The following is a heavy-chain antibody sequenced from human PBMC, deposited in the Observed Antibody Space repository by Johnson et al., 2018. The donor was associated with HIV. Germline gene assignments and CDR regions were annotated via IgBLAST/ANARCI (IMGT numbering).Heavy chain of an antibody. J-gene: IGHJ3*02. V-gene: IGHV3-30*02. CDR1: GFTFSTHG. CDR3: AKVLSSRPWGDDAFDI. Sequence: VQLVESGGGVVQPGASLRLSCAASGFTFSTHGMNWVRQAPGRGLEWVAFIGYDGSNKYYADSVTGRFTISRDNSKNTLYLQMNSLRAEDTAVYYCAKVLSSRPWGDDAFDIWGQGTMVTVSS. CDR2: IGYDGSNK. D-gene: IGHD7-27*01.